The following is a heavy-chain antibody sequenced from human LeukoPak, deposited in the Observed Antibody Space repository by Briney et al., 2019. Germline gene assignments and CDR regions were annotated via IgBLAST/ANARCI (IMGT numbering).Heavy chain of an antibody. CDR2: IYYSGST. V-gene: IGHV4-59*01. D-gene: IGHD3-3*01. Sequence: PQTPSLTSTVSGGSPSSYYCSWMRQPPSKGREGSGYIYYSGSTNYNPSLQRRITISLDTSTSPFSLKLRSVAASDPPVYPCASGRITIFGVVDYWGQGTLVTVSS. CDR1: GGSPSSYY. J-gene: IGHJ4*02. CDR3: ASGRITIFGVVDY.